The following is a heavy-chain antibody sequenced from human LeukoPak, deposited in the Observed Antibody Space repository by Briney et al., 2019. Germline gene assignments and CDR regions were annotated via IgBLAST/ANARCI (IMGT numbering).Heavy chain of an antibody. CDR3: ARDSDYVWGSYRY. V-gene: IGHV4-61*01. CDR1: GDSVSSGSYY. D-gene: IGHD3-16*02. CDR2: VYYTGST. J-gene: IGHJ4*02. Sequence: SETLSLTCTVSGDSVSSGSYYWSWIRQPPGKGLEWIGYVYYTGSTNYNPSLKSRVTISVGTSKNQFSLKLSSVTAADTAVYYCARDSDYVWGSYRYWGQGTLVTVSS.